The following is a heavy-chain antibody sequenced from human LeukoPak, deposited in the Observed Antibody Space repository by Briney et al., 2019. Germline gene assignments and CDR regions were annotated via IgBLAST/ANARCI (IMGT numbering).Heavy chain of an antibody. J-gene: IGHJ4*02. Sequence: GRSLSLSCAASGFTFSTYGMHWVREAQGKGRECGAVTWYDGSNKNYADSVRGGFTIYRDNSKNALYLQMNSLRGEDTAVYYCARGGLTIAEATTSWYLDYWGQGTLVTVSS. D-gene: IGHD1-26*01. CDR1: GFTFSTYG. V-gene: IGHV3-33*01. CDR2: TWYDGSNK. CDR3: ARGGLTIAEATTSWYLDY.